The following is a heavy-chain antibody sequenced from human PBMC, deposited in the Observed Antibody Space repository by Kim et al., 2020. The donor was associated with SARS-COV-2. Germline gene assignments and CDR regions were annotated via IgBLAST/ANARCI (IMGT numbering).Heavy chain of an antibody. Sequence: GGSLRLSCAASGFTFSSYSMNWVRQAPGKGLEWVSSISSSSSYIYYADSVKRRFTISRDNAKNSLYLQMNSLRAEDTAVYYCARDMALVAAAGTGAFDIWGQGTMVTVSS. CDR1: GFTFSSYS. CDR2: ISSSSSYI. V-gene: IGHV3-21*01. D-gene: IGHD6-13*01. CDR3: ARDMALVAAAGTGAFDI. J-gene: IGHJ3*02.